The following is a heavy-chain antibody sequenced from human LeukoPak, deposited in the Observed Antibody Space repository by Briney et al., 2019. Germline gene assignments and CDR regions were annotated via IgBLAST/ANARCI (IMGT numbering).Heavy chain of an antibody. Sequence: GGSLRLSCAASGFTFSSYWMSWVRQAPGKGLEWVANIKQDGSEKHYVDSVKGRFTISRDNAKNSLYLQMNSLRAEDTAVYYCARESSLYGSGSYDYWGQGTLVTVSS. V-gene: IGHV3-7*01. CDR1: GFTFSSYW. CDR2: IKQDGSEK. D-gene: IGHD3-10*01. CDR3: ARESSLYGSGSYDY. J-gene: IGHJ4*02.